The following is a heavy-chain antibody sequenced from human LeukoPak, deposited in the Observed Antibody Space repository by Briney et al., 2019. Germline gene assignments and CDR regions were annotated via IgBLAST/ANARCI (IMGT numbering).Heavy chain of an antibody. J-gene: IGHJ6*02. D-gene: IGHD5-18*01. CDR3: AKGLYSYGLNGMDV. V-gene: IGHV3-23*01. Sequence: GASLRLSCAASGFTFSGYAMSWVRQAPGKGLEWVSAISGSGGSTYYAGSVKGRFTISRDNSKNTLYLQMNSLRAEDTAVYYCAKGLYSYGLNGMDVWGQGTTVTVSS. CDR1: GFTFSGYA. CDR2: ISGSGGST.